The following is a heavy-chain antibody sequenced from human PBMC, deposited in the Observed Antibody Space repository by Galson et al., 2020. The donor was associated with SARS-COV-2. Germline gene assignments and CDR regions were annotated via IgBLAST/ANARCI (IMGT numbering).Heavy chain of an antibody. J-gene: IGHJ3*02. V-gene: IGHV5-51*01. D-gene: IGHD3-9*01. CDR3: ARQVAPELRYCDWLFPRGAFDI. Sequence: GESLKISCKGSGYSFTSYWIGWVRQMPGKGLEWMGIIYHGDSDTRYSPSFQGQVTISADKSISTAYLQWSSLKASDTAMYYCARQVAPELRYCDWLFPRGAFDIWGQGTMVTVSS. CDR2: IYHGDSDT. CDR1: GYSFTSYW.